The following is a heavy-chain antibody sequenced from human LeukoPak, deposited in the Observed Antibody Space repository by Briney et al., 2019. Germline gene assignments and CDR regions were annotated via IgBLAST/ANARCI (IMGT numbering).Heavy chain of an antibody. CDR3: ARTMVRDYYDTSGYWYLDY. Sequence: SETLSLTCTVSGDSITSFYWSWVRQPPGEGLGWVGYIYYIGSTKYNPSLKSRVTMSVDTSKNHFSLKLSSMTAADTAVYYCARTMVRDYYDTSGYWYLDYWGQGTLVTVSS. J-gene: IGHJ4*02. D-gene: IGHD3-22*01. CDR1: GDSITSFY. CDR2: IYYIGST. V-gene: IGHV4-59*01.